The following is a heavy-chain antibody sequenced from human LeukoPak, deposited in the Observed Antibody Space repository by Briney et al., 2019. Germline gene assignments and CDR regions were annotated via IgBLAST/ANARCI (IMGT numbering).Heavy chain of an antibody. CDR1: GGSFSGYY. D-gene: IGHD6-13*01. CDR2: INHSGST. Sequence: SETLSLTCAVYGGSFSGYYWSWIRQPPGKGLEWIGEINHSGSTNYNPSLKSGVTISVDTSKNQFSLKLSSVTAADTAVYYCARVGYSSSWDPSFDYWGQGTLVTVSS. CDR3: ARVGYSSSWDPSFDY. V-gene: IGHV4-34*01. J-gene: IGHJ4*02.